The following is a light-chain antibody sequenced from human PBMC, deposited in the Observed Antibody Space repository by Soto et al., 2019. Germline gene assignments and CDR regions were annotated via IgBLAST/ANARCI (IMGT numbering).Light chain of an antibody. CDR3: SSYTSSSTYV. J-gene: IGLJ1*01. Sequence: SVLTQPASVSGSPGQSITISCTGTSGDVGGYNYVSWYQQHPGKAPKLMIYEVSNRPSGVSNRFSGSKSGNTASLTISGLQAEDEADYYCSSYTSSSTYVFGTGTKVTVL. CDR1: SGDVGGYNY. V-gene: IGLV2-14*01. CDR2: EVS.